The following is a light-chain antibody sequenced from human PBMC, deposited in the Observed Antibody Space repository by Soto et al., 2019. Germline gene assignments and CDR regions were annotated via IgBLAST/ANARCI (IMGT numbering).Light chain of an antibody. CDR1: QSISSW. J-gene: IGKJ4*01. CDR2: KAS. V-gene: IGKV1-5*03. CDR3: QQYNSFHT. Sequence: DIQMTQSPSTLSASVGDRVTITCRASQSISSWLAWYQQKPGKATKLLIYKASSLESGVPSRFSGSGSGTEFTLTISSLQPDDFATYYCQQYNSFHTFGGGTKVEIK.